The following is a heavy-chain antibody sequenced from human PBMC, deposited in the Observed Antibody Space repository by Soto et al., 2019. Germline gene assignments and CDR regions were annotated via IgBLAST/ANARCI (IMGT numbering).Heavy chain of an antibody. V-gene: IGHV6-1*01. CDR1: GDSVSSNSAA. J-gene: IGHJ6*02. CDR2: TYYKSKWYN. D-gene: IGHD6-13*01. Sequence: PSQTLSLTCAISGDSVSSNSAAWNWIRQSPSRGLEWLGRTYYKSKWYNDYALSVKSRITIKPDTSKNQLSLQLNSVTPEDTAVYYCARALRGHIVAGGPGWTDYFYYGLDVWGQGTTVTVSS. CDR3: ARALRGHIVAGGPGWTDYFYYGLDV.